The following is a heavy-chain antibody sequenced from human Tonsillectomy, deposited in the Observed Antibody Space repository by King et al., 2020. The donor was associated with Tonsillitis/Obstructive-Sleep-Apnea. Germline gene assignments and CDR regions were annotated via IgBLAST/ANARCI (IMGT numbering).Heavy chain of an antibody. D-gene: IGHD5-12*01. V-gene: IGHV4-59*12. J-gene: IGHJ3*02. CDR3: ARDGNSGYDWGALDI. CDR2: IYYSGSS. Sequence: VQLQESGPGLVKPSEPLSLPCTVSGGPISSYYWSWIRQPPGKGLEWIGYIYYSGSSNYNPSLKSRVTISVDTSKNQFSLKLSSVTAADTAVYYCARDGNSGYDWGALDIWGQGTMVTVSS. CDR1: GGPISSYY.